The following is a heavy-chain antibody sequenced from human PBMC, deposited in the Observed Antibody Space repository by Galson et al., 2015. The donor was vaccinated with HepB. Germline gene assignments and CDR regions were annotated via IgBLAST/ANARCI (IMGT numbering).Heavy chain of an antibody. CDR1: GFTFSNLA. Sequence: SLRLSCAASGFTFSNLALRWVRQAPGKGLEWVSGIGASGSTYYADSVKGRFTISSDNSKNTLFLQMNSLRVEDMAVYYCAKGGVGGANRYFDFCGQGNLVIVSS. V-gene: IGHV3-23*01. CDR3: AKGGVGGANRYFDF. J-gene: IGHJ4*02. CDR2: IGASGST. D-gene: IGHD1-26*01.